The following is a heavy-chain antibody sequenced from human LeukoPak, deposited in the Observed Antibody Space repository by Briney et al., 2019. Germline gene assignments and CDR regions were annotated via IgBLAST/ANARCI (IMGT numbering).Heavy chain of an antibody. V-gene: IGHV3-21*01. J-gene: IGHJ4*02. CDR1: GFTFSNYE. Sequence: PGGSLRLSCAASGFTFSNYEMNWVRQAPGKGLEWVSSITSSSNYIYYADSVKGRFTISRDNAKNSLYLQMSSLRAEDTAVYYCARDGGARPDYWGQGTLVTVSS. CDR3: ARDGGARPDY. D-gene: IGHD2-21*01. CDR2: ITSSSNYI.